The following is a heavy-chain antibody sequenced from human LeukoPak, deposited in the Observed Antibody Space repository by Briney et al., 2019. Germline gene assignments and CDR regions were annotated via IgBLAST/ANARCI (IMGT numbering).Heavy chain of an antibody. CDR3: ARGDYYDSSGYYPPAFFDY. CDR2: ISGSGGST. J-gene: IGHJ4*02. V-gene: IGHV3-23*01. CDR1: GFTFSSYA. D-gene: IGHD3-22*01. Sequence: PGGSLRLSCAASGFTFSSYAMSWVRQAPGKGLEWVSGISGSGGSTYYADSVKGRFTISRDNSKNTLYLQMNSLRAEDTAVYYCARGDYYDSSGYYPPAFFDYWGQGTLVTSPQ.